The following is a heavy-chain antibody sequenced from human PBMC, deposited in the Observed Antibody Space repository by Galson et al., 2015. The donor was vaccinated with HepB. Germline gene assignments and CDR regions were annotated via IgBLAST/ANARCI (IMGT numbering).Heavy chain of an antibody. Sequence: SLRLSCAASGFSFDSYAMSWVRQVPGKGLEWVASISRGSGSTFYADSVRGRFTISRDNSKNMLYLQMNSLRVEDAAVYYCANPRHRVFVINTGWHFDYWGQGALVTVSS. CDR3: ANPRHRVFVINTGWHFDY. CDR1: GFSFDSYA. CDR2: ISRGSGST. V-gene: IGHV3-23*01. J-gene: IGHJ4*02. D-gene: IGHD2-21*01.